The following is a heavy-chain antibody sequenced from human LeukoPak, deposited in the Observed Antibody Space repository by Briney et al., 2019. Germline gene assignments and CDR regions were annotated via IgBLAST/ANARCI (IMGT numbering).Heavy chain of an antibody. CDR1: GYTFTSYG. CDR3: ASLKNYYDRSGNLVTDAFDI. CDR2: ISAYNGDT. J-gene: IGHJ3*02. D-gene: IGHD3-22*01. V-gene: IGHV1-18*01. Sequence: ASVKVSSKASGYTFTSYGITWVRQAPGQGLEWMGWISAYNGDTNYAQKLQGRVTMTTDTSTSTAYMELRSLRSDDTAVYYCASLKNYYDRSGNLVTDAFDIWGQGTMVTVSS.